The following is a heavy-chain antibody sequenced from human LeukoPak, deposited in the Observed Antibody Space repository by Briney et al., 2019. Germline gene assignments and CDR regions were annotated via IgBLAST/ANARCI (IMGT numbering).Heavy chain of an antibody. CDR3: ASDRIWFGESTNEY. CDR1: GGSFSGYY. V-gene: IGHV4-34*01. D-gene: IGHD3-10*01. Sequence: SETLSLTCAVYGGSFSGYYWSWIRQPPGKGLEWIGGINHSGSTNYNPSLKSRVTISVDTSKNQFSLNLNSVTAADTAFYYCASDRIWFGESTNEYWGQGTLVTVSS. J-gene: IGHJ4*02. CDR2: INHSGST.